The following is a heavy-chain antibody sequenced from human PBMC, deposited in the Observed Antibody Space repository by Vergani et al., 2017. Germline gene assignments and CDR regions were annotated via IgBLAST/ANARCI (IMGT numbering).Heavy chain of an antibody. Sequence: EVHLLESGGGLVQSGGSLRLSCAASGFTFSNSAVSWVRQAPGRGLVWVSSISGPGLSTYYADSVKGRFTISRDNSKNTVFLQMNSLRAEDTAIYYGVKEKIDFGSYFFDSWGHGILVTVSS. CDR1: GFTFSNSA. CDR3: VKEKIDFGSYFFDS. CDR2: ISGPGLST. J-gene: IGHJ4*01. V-gene: IGHV3-23*01. D-gene: IGHD3-10*01.